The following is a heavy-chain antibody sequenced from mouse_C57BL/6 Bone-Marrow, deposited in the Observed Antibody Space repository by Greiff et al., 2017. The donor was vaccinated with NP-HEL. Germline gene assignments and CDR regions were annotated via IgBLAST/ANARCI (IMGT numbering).Heavy chain of an antibody. D-gene: IGHD2-1*01. V-gene: IGHV1-82*01. Sequence: VQLVESGPELVKPGASVKISCKASGYAFSSSWMNWVKQRPGKGLEWIGRIYPGDGDTNYNGKFKGKATLTADKSSSTAYMQLSSLTSEDSAVYFCAIYYGNSDFDYWGQGTTLTVSS. CDR1: GYAFSSSW. CDR3: AIYYGNSDFDY. CDR2: IYPGDGDT. J-gene: IGHJ2*01.